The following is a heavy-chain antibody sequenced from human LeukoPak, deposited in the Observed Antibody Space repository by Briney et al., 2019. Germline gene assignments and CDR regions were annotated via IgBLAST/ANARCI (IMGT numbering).Heavy chain of an antibody. D-gene: IGHD2-21*01. V-gene: IGHV1-24*01. Sequence: ASVKVSCKVSGYTLTELSMHWVRQAPGKGLEWMGGFDPEDGETIYAQKFQGRVTMTRNTSISTAYMELSSLRSEDTAVYYCARGKSRGGVNYWGQGTLVTVSS. CDR3: ARGKSRGGVNY. J-gene: IGHJ4*02. CDR2: FDPEDGET. CDR1: GYTLTELS.